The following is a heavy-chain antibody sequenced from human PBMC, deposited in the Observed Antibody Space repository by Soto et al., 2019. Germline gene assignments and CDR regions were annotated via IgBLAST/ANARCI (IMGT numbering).Heavy chain of an antibody. CDR2: ISAYNGNT. CDR3: AREGYSSSWYFDY. D-gene: IGHD6-13*01. V-gene: IGHV1-18*01. J-gene: IGHJ4*02. CDR1: GYSFTSSG. Sequence: XSVKGSCKASGYSFTSSGSIWWRQAPGQGLEWMGWISAYNGNTNYAQKLQGRVTMTTDTSTSTAYMELRSLRSDDTAVYYCAREGYSSSWYFDYWGQGTLVTVSS.